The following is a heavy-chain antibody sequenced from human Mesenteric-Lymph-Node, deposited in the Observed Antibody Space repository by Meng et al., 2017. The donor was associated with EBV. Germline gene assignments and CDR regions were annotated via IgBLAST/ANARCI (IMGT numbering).Heavy chain of an antibody. V-gene: IGHV3-30-3*01. CDR2: IWYDGSNK. CDR1: GFSFSAYS. J-gene: IGHJ4*02. D-gene: IGHD6-19*01. CDR3: AREKNSGWYQIGY. Sequence: VAPGGSGGGVVQPGRSLRLSCAASGFSFSAYSMHWVRQAPGKGLEWVAVIWYDGSNKYYADSVKGRFTISRDSSKNTLYLQMNSLRAEDTAMYYCAREKNSGWYQIGYWGQGTLVTVSS.